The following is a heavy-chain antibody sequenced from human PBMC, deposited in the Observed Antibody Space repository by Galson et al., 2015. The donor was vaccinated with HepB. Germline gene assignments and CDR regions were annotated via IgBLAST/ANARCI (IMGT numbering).Heavy chain of an antibody. Sequence: SLRLSCAASGLTFSSDGMHWVRQAPGKGLEWVAFIRYDGSNKYYADSVKGRFNISRDNSKNTLYLQMNSLRAEDTAVYYCARGSILAAVIFDYWGQGTLVTVSS. CDR1: GLTFSSDG. CDR3: ARGSILAAVIFDY. V-gene: IGHV3-33*01. CDR2: IRYDGSNK. J-gene: IGHJ4*02. D-gene: IGHD2-2*01.